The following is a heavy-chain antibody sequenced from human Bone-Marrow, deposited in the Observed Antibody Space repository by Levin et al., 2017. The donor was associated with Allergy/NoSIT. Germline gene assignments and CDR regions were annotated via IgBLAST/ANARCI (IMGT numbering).Heavy chain of an antibody. V-gene: IGHV1-2*02. CDR1: GYTFTGYY. Sequence: PAASVKVSCKASGYTFTGYYIHWVRQAPGQGLEWVGWINSNTGDTNYAQKFQGRVTMTRDTSISTAYMELSRLTFDDTAMYYCAREGLAADWVYWGQGALVTVSS. D-gene: IGHD6-13*01. CDR3: AREGLAADWVY. J-gene: IGHJ4*02. CDR2: INSNTGDT.